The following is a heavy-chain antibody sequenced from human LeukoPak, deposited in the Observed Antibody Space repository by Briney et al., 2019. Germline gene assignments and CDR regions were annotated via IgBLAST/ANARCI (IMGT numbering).Heavy chain of an antibody. D-gene: IGHD3-10*01. J-gene: IGHJ5*02. CDR3: ARVVARRSGSGSYYPRNNWFDP. Sequence: PSETLSVTCTVSGGSISSHYWSWSRQPPGKGLEWIGYIYYSGSTNYNPSLKSRVTISVDPSKNQFSLKLSYVTASDTAVYYCARVVARRSGSGSYYPRNNWFDPWGQGTLVTVSS. CDR1: GGSISSHY. V-gene: IGHV4-59*11. CDR2: IYYSGST.